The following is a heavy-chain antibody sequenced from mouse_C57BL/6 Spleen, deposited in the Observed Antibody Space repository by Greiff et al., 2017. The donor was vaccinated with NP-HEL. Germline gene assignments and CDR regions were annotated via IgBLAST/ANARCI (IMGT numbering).Heavy chain of an antibody. J-gene: IGHJ3*01. CDR2: IDPSDSYT. Sequence: VQLQQPGAELVMPGASVKLSCKASGYTFTSYWMHWVKQRPGQGLEWIGEIDPSDSYTNYNQKFKGKSTLTVDKSSSTAYMQLSSLTSEDSAVYYCARSRDEGFAYWGQGTLVTVSA. CDR3: ARSRDEGFAY. CDR1: GYTFTSYW. V-gene: IGHV1-69*01.